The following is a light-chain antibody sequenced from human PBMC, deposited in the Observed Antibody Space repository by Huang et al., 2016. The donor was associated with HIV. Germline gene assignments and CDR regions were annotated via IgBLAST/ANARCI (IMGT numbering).Light chain of an antibody. J-gene: IGKJ1*01. Sequence: DIVMSQSPLSLTVTPGEPASISCKSTESLLYTNGFRYFNWYLQKPGLSPHLLFYLGRNLGFGDPDRFSGSGTGIEFTLTISMVEADDGGVYYCKQSLQTRPTFGQGTKVEI. CDR2: LGR. CDR3: KQSLQTRPT. V-gene: IGKV2-28*01. CDR1: ESLLYTNGFRY.